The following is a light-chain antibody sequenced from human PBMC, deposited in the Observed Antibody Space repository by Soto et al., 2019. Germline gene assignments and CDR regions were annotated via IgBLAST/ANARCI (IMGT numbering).Light chain of an antibody. V-gene: IGLV2-8*01. CDR3: CSYGGRYHYV. J-gene: IGLJ1*01. CDR2: EVS. Sequence: QSALTQPPSAAGSPGQSVTISCTGTSTDVGGYNYVSWYQQYPGKAPKLMIYEVSKRPSGVPDRFSGSKSGNTASLTVSGHQAEDEADYCRCSYGGRYHYVFGTGTKVTVL. CDR1: STDVGGYNY.